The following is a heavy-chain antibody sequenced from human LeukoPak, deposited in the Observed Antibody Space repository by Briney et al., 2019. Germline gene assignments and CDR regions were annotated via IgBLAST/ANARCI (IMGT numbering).Heavy chain of an antibody. CDR1: GYTFTSYD. D-gene: IGHD1-26*01. Sequence: GASVKVSCTASGYTFTSYDINWVRQATGPGLEWMGWMNTNSGNTGYAQKFQGRVTMTRNTSISTAYMELSSLRSEDTAVYDCARGGWERTVYYYYYRDVWGKGTTVTVSS. CDR2: MNTNSGNT. V-gene: IGHV1-8*01. J-gene: IGHJ6*03. CDR3: ARGGWERTVYYYYYRDV.